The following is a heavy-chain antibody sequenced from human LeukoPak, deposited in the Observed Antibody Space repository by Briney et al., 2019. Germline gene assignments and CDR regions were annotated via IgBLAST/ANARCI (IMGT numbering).Heavy chain of an antibody. CDR2: IYYSGNT. CDR3: ARFTPQGYGWGGYNRFDP. V-gene: IGHV4-59*01. D-gene: IGHD3-16*01. J-gene: IGHJ5*02. Sequence: SETLSLTCAVYGGSFSGYYWSWIRQPPGKGLEWIGFIYYSGNTNYNPSLKSRVTISVDTSKNQFSLNLTSVTAADTAVYYCARFTPQGYGWGGYNRFDPWGQGTLVTVSS. CDR1: GGSFSGYY.